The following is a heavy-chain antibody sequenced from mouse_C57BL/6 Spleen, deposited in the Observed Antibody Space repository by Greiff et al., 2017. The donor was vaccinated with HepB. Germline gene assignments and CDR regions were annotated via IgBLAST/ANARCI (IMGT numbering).Heavy chain of an antibody. CDR2: IDPNSGGT. V-gene: IGHV1-72*01. J-gene: IGHJ2*01. Sequence: VQLQQPGAELVKPGASVKLSCKASGYTFTSYWMHWVKQRPGRGLEWIGRIDPNSGGTKYNEKFKSKATLTVDKPSSTAYMQLSSLTSEDSAVYYGARYGGGYSKHEYYFDYWGQGTTLTVSS. CDR3: ARYGGGYSKHEYYFDY. D-gene: IGHD2-5*01. CDR1: GYTFTSYW.